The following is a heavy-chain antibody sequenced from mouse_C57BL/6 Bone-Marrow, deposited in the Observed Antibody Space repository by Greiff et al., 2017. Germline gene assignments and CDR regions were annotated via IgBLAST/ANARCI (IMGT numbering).Heavy chain of an antibody. J-gene: IGHJ1*03. CDR1: GYTFTSYW. CDR3: AGNFGYFDV. V-gene: IGHV1-7*01. Sequence: QVQLQQSGAELAKPGASVKLSCKASGYTFTSYWMHWVKQRPGQGLEWIGYINPSSGYTNYNQKFKGKATLTVDTSSSTAYMQLSSLTSEDSAVYYCAGNFGYFDVWGTGTTVTVSS. CDR2: INPSSGYT.